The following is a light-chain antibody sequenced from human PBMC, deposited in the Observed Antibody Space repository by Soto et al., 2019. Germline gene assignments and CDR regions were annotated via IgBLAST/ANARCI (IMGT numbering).Light chain of an antibody. Sequence: QSALTQPRSVSGSPGQSVTISCTGTSSDVGGYNFVSWHQQHPGKAHKLMIYDVSKRPSGVPDRFSGSKSGNTASLTISGLQAEDEADYYCCSYAGSYTWVFGTGTKLTVL. CDR2: DVS. V-gene: IGLV2-11*01. CDR1: SSDVGGYNF. CDR3: CSYAGSYTWV. J-gene: IGLJ1*01.